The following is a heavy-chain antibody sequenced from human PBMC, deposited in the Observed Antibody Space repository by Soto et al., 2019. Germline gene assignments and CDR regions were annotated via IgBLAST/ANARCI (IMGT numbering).Heavy chain of an antibody. CDR2: FSGSGGNI. CDR3: AKDNQWKVGPLAMDV. CDR1: GFTFTTHA. J-gene: IGHJ6*02. D-gene: IGHD6-19*01. Sequence: PGGSLRLSCVASGFTFTTHAMSWVRQSPGKGLEWVSTFSGSGGNIYYAEAVKGRLTISRDDSKNTLYLQMNSLRVEDTAVYYCAKDNQWKVGPLAMDVWGQGTTVTVSS. V-gene: IGHV3-23*01.